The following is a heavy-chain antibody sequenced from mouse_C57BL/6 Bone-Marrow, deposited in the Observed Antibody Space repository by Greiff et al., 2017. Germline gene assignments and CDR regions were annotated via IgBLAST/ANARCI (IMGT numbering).Heavy chain of an antibody. V-gene: IGHV1-69*01. Sequence: QVQLQQSGAELVMPGASVKLSCKASGYTFTSYWMHWVKQRPGQGLEWIGEIDPSDSYTNYNQKFKGKSTLTVDKSSSTAYMQLSSLTSEDSAVXYCARDYGTAYYAMDYWGQGTSVTVSS. CDR1: GYTFTSYW. CDR2: IDPSDSYT. CDR3: ARDYGTAYYAMDY. D-gene: IGHD2-4*01. J-gene: IGHJ4*01.